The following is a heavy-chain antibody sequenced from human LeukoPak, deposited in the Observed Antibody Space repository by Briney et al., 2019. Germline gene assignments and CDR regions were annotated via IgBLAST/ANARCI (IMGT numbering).Heavy chain of an antibody. Sequence: QTGGSLRLSCAASGFTFSSYAMSWVRQAPGKGLEWVSAISGSGGSTYYADSVKGRFTTSRDNSKNTLYLQMNSLRAEDTAVYYCAKGDYGDYDGSFDPWGQGTLVTVSS. J-gene: IGHJ5*02. CDR1: GFTFSSYA. CDR3: AKGDYGDYDGSFDP. D-gene: IGHD4-17*01. CDR2: ISGSGGST. V-gene: IGHV3-23*01.